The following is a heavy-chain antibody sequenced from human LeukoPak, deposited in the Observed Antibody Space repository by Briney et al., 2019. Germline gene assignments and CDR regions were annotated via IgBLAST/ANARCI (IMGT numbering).Heavy chain of an antibody. CDR2: IYYSGST. CDR3: ARDSRDGYNRDAFDI. D-gene: IGHD5-24*01. V-gene: IGHV4-39*07. Sequence: SETLSLTCTVSGGSISSSSYYWGWIRQPPGTGLEWIGSIYYSGSTYYNPSLKSRVTISVDTSKNQFSLKLSSVTAADTAVYYCARDSRDGYNRDAFDIWGQGTMVTVSS. CDR1: GGSISSSSYY. J-gene: IGHJ3*02.